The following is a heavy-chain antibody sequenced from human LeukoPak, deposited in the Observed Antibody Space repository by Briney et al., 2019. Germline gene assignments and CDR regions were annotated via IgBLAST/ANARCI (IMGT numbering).Heavy chain of an antibody. J-gene: IGHJ4*02. CDR2: VYHSGIT. D-gene: IGHD4-11*01. CDR3: AREWQYQFDY. V-gene: IGHV4-59*12. CDR1: GGSISSYY. Sequence: SETLSLTCTVSGGSISSYYWSWIRQPPGEGLEWIGSVYHSGITYYTPSLKSRVSISVDTSKNQFSLKVTSVTAADTAVYYCAREWQYQFDYWGQGSLVTVSS.